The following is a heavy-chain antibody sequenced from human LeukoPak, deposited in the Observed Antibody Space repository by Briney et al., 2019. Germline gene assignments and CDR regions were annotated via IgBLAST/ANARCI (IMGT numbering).Heavy chain of an antibody. J-gene: IGHJ5*02. Sequence: ASVQVSCKASGYTFTSYDINWVRQATGQGLEWMGWMNPNSGNTGYAQKFQGRVTMTRNTSISTAYMELSSLRSEDTAVYHCARGSPPNYYGSGSYLLGFDPWGQGTLVTVSS. CDR1: GYTFTSYD. CDR3: ARGSPPNYYGSGSYLLGFDP. D-gene: IGHD3-10*01. CDR2: MNPNSGNT. V-gene: IGHV1-8*01.